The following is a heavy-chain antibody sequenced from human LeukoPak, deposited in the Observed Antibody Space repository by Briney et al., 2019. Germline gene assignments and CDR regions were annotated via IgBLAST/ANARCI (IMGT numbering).Heavy chain of an antibody. CDR3: GTETTVTTS. V-gene: IGHV3-7*01. Sequence: GESLRLSCAASGFSFTTYWMSWVRQAPGKGLEWVANIRQDGNEKYYVDSVKGRFTISRDHAKNSLYLQMNNLRVEDTAVYYCGTETTVTTSWGQGTLVTVSS. D-gene: IGHD4-17*01. CDR2: IRQDGNEK. CDR1: GFSFTTYW. J-gene: IGHJ4*02.